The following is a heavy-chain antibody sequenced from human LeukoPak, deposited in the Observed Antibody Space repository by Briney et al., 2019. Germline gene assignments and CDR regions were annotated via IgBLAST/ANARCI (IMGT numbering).Heavy chain of an antibody. CDR3: SKGMNSFDY. CDR1: GFTFSSYG. J-gene: IGHJ4*02. Sequence: GGTLRLSCAASGFTFSSYGMSWVRQAPGKGLEWVSAISGSGGSTYYADSVKGRFTISRDNSKNTLYLQMNSLRAEDTAVYYCSKGMNSFDYWGQGTLVTVSS. CDR2: ISGSGGST. V-gene: IGHV3-23*01.